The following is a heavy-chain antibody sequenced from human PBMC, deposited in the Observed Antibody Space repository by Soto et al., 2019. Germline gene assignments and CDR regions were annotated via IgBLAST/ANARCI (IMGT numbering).Heavy chain of an antibody. Sequence: VGSLRLSCAASGFTFSNAWMNWVRQAPGKGLEWVGRIKSKTDGGTTDYAAPVKGRFTISRDDSKNTLYLQMNSLKTEDTAVYYCTTDTDSSGYWHEYYFDYWGQGTLVTVSS. CDR2: IKSKTDGGTT. V-gene: IGHV3-15*07. CDR1: GFTFSNAW. D-gene: IGHD3-22*01. CDR3: TTDTDSSGYWHEYYFDY. J-gene: IGHJ4*02.